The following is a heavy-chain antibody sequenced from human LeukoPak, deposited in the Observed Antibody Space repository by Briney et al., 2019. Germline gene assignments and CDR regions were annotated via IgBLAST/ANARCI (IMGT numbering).Heavy chain of an antibody. Sequence: ASVNVSCKASGYTFTSYYMHWVRQAPGQGLEWMGIINPSGGSTSYAQKFQGRVTMTRDTSTSTVYMELSSLRSEDTAVYYCARDSYYYDSSGYYYGGYWGQGTLVTVSS. CDR1: GYTFTSYY. CDR2: INPSGGST. D-gene: IGHD3-22*01. V-gene: IGHV1-46*01. CDR3: ARDSYYYDSSGYYYGGY. J-gene: IGHJ4*02.